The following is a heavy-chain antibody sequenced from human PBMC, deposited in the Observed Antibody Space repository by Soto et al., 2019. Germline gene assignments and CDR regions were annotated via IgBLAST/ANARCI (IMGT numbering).Heavy chain of an antibody. V-gene: IGHV1-46*01. J-gene: IGHJ3*02. CDR2: INPTGDSK. D-gene: IGHD1-1*01. Sequence: QMQLVQSGAEVKKPGASVEVSCTASGYTFTNYYVHWVRQAPGEGLEWMGMINPTGDSKTYAQKFQGRVTMTRDTSTRTLYMELYSLRSEETAVYYCASPNWAGQDAFDSWGQGTMVTVSS. CDR1: GYTFTNYY. CDR3: ASPNWAGQDAFDS.